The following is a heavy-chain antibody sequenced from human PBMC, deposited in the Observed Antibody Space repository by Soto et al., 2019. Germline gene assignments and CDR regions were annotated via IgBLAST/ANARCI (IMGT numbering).Heavy chain of an antibody. Sequence: PSETLSLTCTVDSISTYYWNWIRQTPGKGLEWIGYIYYSGITYYNPSLKSRVAISGDTSKNQFSLNLRSVTAADTAVYYCARGYSSGYLGNWFDPWGQGTLVTVSS. CDR3: ARGYSSGYLGNWFDP. V-gene: IGHV4-59*12. CDR1: SISTYY. D-gene: IGHD3-22*01. CDR2: IYYSGIT. J-gene: IGHJ5*02.